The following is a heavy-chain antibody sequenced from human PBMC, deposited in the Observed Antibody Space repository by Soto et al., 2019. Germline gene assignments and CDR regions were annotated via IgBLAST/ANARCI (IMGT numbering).Heavy chain of an antibody. CDR2: ISYDGSNK. V-gene: IGHV3-30-3*01. J-gene: IGHJ4*02. CDR3: ARDSCSSGWSSDY. CDR1: GFTFSSYA. D-gene: IGHD6-19*01. Sequence: QVQLVESGGGVVQPGRSLRLSCAASGFTFSSYAMHWVRQAPGKGLEWVAVISYDGSNKYYADSVKGRFTISRDNYKNTQYLQMNSLRAEDTAVYYCARDSCSSGWSSDYWGQGTLVTVSS.